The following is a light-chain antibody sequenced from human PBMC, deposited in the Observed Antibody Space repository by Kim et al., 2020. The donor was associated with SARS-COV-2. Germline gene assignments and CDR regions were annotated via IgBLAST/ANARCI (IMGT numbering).Light chain of an antibody. Sequence: GESASISCRSSKSLLLSNGFNYLDWYLQRPGQSPQLLIYLGSNRASGVPDRFSGSVSGTDFTLKISRVEAEDAGVYYCMQALQRGTFGQGTKLEIK. V-gene: IGKV2-28*01. J-gene: IGKJ2*01. CDR2: LGS. CDR1: KSLLLSNGFNY. CDR3: MQALQRGT.